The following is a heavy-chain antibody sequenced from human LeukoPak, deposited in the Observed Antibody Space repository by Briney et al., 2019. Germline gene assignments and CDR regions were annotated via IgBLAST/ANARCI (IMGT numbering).Heavy chain of an antibody. J-gene: IGHJ4*02. CDR3: ARDMGPHSNSFLDY. V-gene: IGHV3-48*04. CDR2: ICSCSSNI. CDR1: GFTFSSYS. Sequence: GGSLRLSCAASGFTFSSYSMNWVRQAPGKGLEWVSYICSCSSNIYYADSVKGRFTISRDNAKNSLYLQMNSQRAEDTAVYYCARDMGPHSNSFLDYWGQRTLVTVSS. D-gene: IGHD4-11*01.